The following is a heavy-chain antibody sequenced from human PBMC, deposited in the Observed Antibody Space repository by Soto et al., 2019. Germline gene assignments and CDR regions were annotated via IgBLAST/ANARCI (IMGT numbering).Heavy chain of an antibody. CDR2: SYSSGNT. D-gene: IGHD6-19*01. J-gene: IGHJ4*02. CDR1: GVSISIYY. V-gene: IGHV4-4*07. Sequence: LXLTCSGSGVSISIYYWSWIRQPAGKRLEWIGRSYSSGNTDYNPSLKSRVTMSADTSKNQFSLQLNSVTAADTAVYYCAIGAGWQDMDYWGQGTLVTVSS. CDR3: AIGAGWQDMDY.